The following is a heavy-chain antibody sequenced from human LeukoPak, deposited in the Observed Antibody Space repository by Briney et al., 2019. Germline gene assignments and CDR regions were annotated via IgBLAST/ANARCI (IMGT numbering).Heavy chain of an antibody. D-gene: IGHD4-17*01. CDR1: GYILTNNW. CDR2: IYPGNSDT. V-gene: IGHV5-51*01. Sequence: GESLKISCKISGYILTNNWIGWVRQVPGKGLEWMGLIYPGNSDTKYSPSFQGQVTFSVDKSISIAYLQWSSLKASDTAMYYCARLRTTRGPVTVTPFYPGSPNWFDPWGQGTLVTVSS. J-gene: IGHJ5*02. CDR3: ARLRTTRGPVTVTPFYPGSPNWFDP.